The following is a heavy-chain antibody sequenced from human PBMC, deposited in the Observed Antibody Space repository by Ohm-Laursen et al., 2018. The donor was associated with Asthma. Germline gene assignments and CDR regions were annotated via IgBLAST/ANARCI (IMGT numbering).Heavy chain of an antibody. CDR3: ARDDGDSTIDY. CDR2: IWYDGSNK. V-gene: IGHV3-33*01. CDR1: GFTFSSYG. J-gene: IGHJ4*02. Sequence: SLRLSCTASGFTFSSYGMHWVRQAPGKGLEWAAVIWYDGSNKYYADSVKGRFTISRDNSKNTLYLQMNSLRAEDTAVYYCARDDGDSTIDYWGQGTLVTVSS. D-gene: IGHD4-17*01.